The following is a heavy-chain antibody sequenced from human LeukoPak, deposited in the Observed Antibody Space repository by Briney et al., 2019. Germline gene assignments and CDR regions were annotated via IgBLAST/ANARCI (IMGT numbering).Heavy chain of an antibody. D-gene: IGHD6-19*01. CDR3: ARAGIAVADRYFDY. CDR2: IIPIFGTA. CDR1: GGTFSIYA. Sequence: SVKLSFKASGGTFSIYAISWVRQPPGQGLELMGGIIPIFGTANYAQKFQGRVTITTDESTSTAYMELSSLRSEDTAVYYCARAGIAVADRYFDYWGQGTLVTVSS. J-gene: IGHJ4*02. V-gene: IGHV1-69*05.